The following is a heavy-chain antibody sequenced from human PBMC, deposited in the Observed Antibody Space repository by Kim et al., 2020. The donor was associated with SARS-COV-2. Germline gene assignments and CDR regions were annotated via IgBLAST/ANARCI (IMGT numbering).Heavy chain of an antibody. CDR3: ARLEYSSSSRLFDP. J-gene: IGHJ5*02. D-gene: IGHD6-6*01. CDR2: IYYTGDT. Sequence: SETLSLTCTVSGGSVSSSNYYWGWIRQPPGKGLEWIGNIYYTGDTYYNPSLKSRVTISVDTSKNHFSRQLSSLTAADTAEYYCARLEYSSSSRLFDPWGQGTLVTVSS. CDR1: GGSVSSSNYY. V-gene: IGHV4-39*02.